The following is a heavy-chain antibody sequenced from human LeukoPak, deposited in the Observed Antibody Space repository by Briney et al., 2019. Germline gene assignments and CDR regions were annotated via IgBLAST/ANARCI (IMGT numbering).Heavy chain of an antibody. D-gene: IGHD3-22*01. CDR3: ARDRGWRTSGYYLYHFDY. CDR2: IKHNGDEK. Sequence: GGSLRLSCVASGFTFTDYFMSWVRQAPGKGLEWVASIKHNGDEKYYVDSVKGRFTISRDNAKNSLYLEMSSLRVEDTAVYYCARDRGWRTSGYYLYHFDYWGQGTLVIFAS. CDR1: GFTFTDYF. V-gene: IGHV3-7*01. J-gene: IGHJ4*02.